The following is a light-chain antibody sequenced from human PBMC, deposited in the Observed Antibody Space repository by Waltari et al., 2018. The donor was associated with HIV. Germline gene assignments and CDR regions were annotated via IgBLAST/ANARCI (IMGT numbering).Light chain of an antibody. J-gene: IGLJ1*01. CDR2: KDT. Sequence: SYELTQPPSVSVSPGQTAQITCSGDALPKQFVYWYRQKPGQAPLLVMYKDTERPSGIPERFPGSSSGTSVTLTINGVQAEDEGDYYCQSTDISGTFAVFGAGTKVTVL. CDR3: QSTDISGTFAV. CDR1: ALPKQF. V-gene: IGLV3-25*03.